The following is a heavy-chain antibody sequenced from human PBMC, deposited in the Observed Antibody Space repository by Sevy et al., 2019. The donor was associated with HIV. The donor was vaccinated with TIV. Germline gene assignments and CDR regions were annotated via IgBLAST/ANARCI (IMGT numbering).Heavy chain of an antibody. CDR2: ISYDGSNK. D-gene: IGHD5-18*01. Sequence: GGSLRLSCAASGFTFSSYGMHWVRQAPGKGLEWVAVISYDGSNKYYADSVKGRFTISRDNSKNTLYLQMNSLRAEDTAVYYCAKDRIQLSLHDYWGQGTLVTVSS. CDR1: GFTFSSYG. V-gene: IGHV3-30*18. J-gene: IGHJ4*02. CDR3: AKDRIQLSLHDY.